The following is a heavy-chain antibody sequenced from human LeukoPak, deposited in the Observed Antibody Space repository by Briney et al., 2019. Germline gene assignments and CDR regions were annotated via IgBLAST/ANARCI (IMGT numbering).Heavy chain of an antibody. V-gene: IGHV3-30*01. D-gene: IGHD1-26*01. CDR2: ISYDGSNK. J-gene: IGHJ5*02. CDR1: GFTFSSYA. CDR3: ARDRGSYYARLWFEP. Sequence: GGSLRLSCAASGFTFSSYAMHWVRQAPGKGLEGVAVISYDGSNKYYADSVKGRFTISRDNSKNTLYLQMNSLRAEDTAVYYCARDRGSYYARLWFEPWGQGTLVTVSS.